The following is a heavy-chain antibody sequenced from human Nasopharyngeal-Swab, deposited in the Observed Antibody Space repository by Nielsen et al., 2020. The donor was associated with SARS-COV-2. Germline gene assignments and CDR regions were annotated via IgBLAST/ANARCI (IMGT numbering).Heavy chain of an antibody. CDR3: VRGSYGHYDS. D-gene: IGHD4-17*01. CDR1: GFTFSSYT. V-gene: IGHV3-21*06. Sequence: GESLKISCAASGFTFSSYTMNWVRQAPGKGLEWVSSISPTSDYIYYAESVKGRFTISRDNAKNSLFLQTNSLRAEETAIYYCVRGSYGHYDSWGQGALITVSS. CDR2: ISPTSDYI. J-gene: IGHJ5*01.